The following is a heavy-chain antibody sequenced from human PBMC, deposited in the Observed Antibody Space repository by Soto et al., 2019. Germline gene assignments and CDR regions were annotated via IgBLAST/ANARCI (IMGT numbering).Heavy chain of an antibody. Sequence: ASVKVSCKASGYTFTGYYMHWVRQAPGQGLGWMGWINPNSGGTNYAQKFQGRVTMTRDTSISTAYMELSRLRSDDTAVYYCARDLAYCSSTSCYGPDAHYYGMDVWGQGTTVTVSS. J-gene: IGHJ6*02. CDR2: INPNSGGT. D-gene: IGHD2-2*01. CDR3: ARDLAYCSSTSCYGPDAHYYGMDV. V-gene: IGHV1-2*02. CDR1: GYTFTGYY.